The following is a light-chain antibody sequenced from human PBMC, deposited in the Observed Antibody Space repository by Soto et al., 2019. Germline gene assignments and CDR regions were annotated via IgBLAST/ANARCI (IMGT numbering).Light chain of an antibody. J-gene: IGLJ2*01. V-gene: IGLV2-11*01. Sequence: QSALTQPRSVSGSPGQSVTISCTGTSSDVGGYNYVSWYQQHPGKAPKLMIYDVSKRPSGVPDRFSGSKSGNTAFLTISGLQAEDEADYYCCSYAGSYPVFGGGTKVTVL. CDR2: DVS. CDR3: CSYAGSYPV. CDR1: SSDVGGYNY.